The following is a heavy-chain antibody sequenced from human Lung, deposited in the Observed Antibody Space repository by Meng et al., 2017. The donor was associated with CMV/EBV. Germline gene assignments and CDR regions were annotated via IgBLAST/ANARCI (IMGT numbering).Heavy chain of an antibody. Sequence: SXTLSLXCTVSGGSISSYYWSWIRQPPGKGLEWIGYIYYSGSTNYNPSLKSRVTISVDTSKNQFSLKLSSVTAADTAVYYCARDLGYCSSTSCYYYYGRDVGXKGTXVTVSS. CDR2: IYYSGST. CDR1: GGSISSYY. J-gene: IGHJ6*04. D-gene: IGHD2-2*01. V-gene: IGHV4-59*01. CDR3: ARDLGYCSSTSCYYYYGRDV.